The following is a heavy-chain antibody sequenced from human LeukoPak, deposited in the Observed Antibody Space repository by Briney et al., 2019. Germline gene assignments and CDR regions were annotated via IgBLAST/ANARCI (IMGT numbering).Heavy chain of an antibody. CDR3: AKDRGTVVTRLSYYFDY. Sequence: PGGSLRLSCAASGFTFSSYGMHWVRQAPGKGLEWVAVISYDGSNKYYADSVKGRFTISRDNSKNTLYLQMNSLRAEDTAVYYCAKDRGTVVTRLSYYFDYWGQGTLVTVSS. CDR1: GFTFSSYG. J-gene: IGHJ4*02. D-gene: IGHD4-23*01. V-gene: IGHV3-30*18. CDR2: ISYDGSNK.